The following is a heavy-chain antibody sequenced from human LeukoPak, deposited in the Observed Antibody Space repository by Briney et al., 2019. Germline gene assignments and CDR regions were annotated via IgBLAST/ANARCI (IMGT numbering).Heavy chain of an antibody. Sequence: GASLRLSCAASGFTFYSHAMSWVRQAPGKGLEWVSSIGRGGDTTYYADSVKGRFTISRDNSKNTLYLQMNSLRAEDTAVYYCARNGDYWGQGTLVTVSS. CDR2: IGRGGDTT. CDR1: GFTFYSHA. D-gene: IGHD2-8*01. J-gene: IGHJ4*02. V-gene: IGHV3-23*01. CDR3: ARNGDY.